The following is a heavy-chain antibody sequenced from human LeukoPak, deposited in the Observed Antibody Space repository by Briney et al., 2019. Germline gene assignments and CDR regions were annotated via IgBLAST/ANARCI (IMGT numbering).Heavy chain of an antibody. CDR1: GFTFSSYD. V-gene: IGHV3-7*01. CDR2: IKQDGSEK. J-gene: IGHJ6*04. Sequence: EPGGSLRLSCAASGFTFSSYDMTWVRQAPGRGLEWVANIKQDGSEKYYVDSVKGRFTISRDNAKNSLYLQMNSLRAEDTAVYYCAELGITMIGGVWGKGTTVTISS. D-gene: IGHD3-10*02. CDR3: AELGITMIGGV.